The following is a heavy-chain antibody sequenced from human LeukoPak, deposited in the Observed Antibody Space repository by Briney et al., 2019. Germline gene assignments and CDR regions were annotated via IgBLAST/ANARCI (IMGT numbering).Heavy chain of an antibody. V-gene: IGHV1-2*06. CDR1: GYTFTGYC. D-gene: IGHD6-19*01. CDR3: ARDLPSPGISVAEDF. J-gene: IGHJ4*02. Sequence: ASVKVSCRASGYTFTGYCMFWLRQAPGQGLEWMGRINPNSGGTNYAQKFQGRVTMTRDTSITTAYMELSSLRSDDTAVYYCARDLPSPGISVAEDFWGQGTLVTVSS. CDR2: INPNSGGT.